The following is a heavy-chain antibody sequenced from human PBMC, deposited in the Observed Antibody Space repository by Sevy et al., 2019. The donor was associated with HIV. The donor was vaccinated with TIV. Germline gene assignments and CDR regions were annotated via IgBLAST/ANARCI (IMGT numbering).Heavy chain of an antibody. Sequence: GGSLRLSCAASGFNFGSHAMHWVRQAPGKGLDWVAVISSDGNSQYSADSVKGRFTISRDNSKNTLYLQMDSLRVEDPAVYYCARDLISGSYSQSLDYWGQGTLVTVSS. CDR2: ISSDGNSQ. CDR3: ARDLISGSYSQSLDY. V-gene: IGHV3-30*04. CDR1: GFNFGSHA. J-gene: IGHJ4*02. D-gene: IGHD1-26*01.